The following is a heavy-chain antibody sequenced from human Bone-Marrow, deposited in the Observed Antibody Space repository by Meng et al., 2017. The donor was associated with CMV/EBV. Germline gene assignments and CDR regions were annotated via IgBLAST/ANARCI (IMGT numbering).Heavy chain of an antibody. V-gene: IGHV1-2*02. Sequence: ASVKVSCKASGYTFTGYYFHWVRQAPGQGLEWMGWINPNSGATNYAQKFQGRVTMTRDTSISTAYMELSRLTSDSTAVYYCARDSLSLDAFDIWGQGTLVTVSS. CDR2: INPNSGAT. CDR1: GYTFTGYY. J-gene: IGHJ3*02. CDR3: ARDSLSLDAFDI.